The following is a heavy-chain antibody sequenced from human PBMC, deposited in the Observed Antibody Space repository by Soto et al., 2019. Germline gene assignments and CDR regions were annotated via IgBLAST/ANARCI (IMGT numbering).Heavy chain of an antibody. D-gene: IGHD1-1*01. CDR3: ARYSGTRGFDY. J-gene: IGHJ4*02. Sequence: EVQLVESGGGLVQPGGSLRLSCAVSGFTVSSQYMNWVRQAPGKGLEWVSIIYSDGTIYYADSVKGRFTISRHNSKNTLYLQINSLRAEDTAVYYCARYSGTRGFDYWGQGTLVTVSS. V-gene: IGHV3-53*04. CDR1: GFTVSSQY. CDR2: IYSDGTI.